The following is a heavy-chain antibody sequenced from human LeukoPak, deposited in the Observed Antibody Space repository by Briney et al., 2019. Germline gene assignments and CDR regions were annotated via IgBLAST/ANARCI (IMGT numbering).Heavy chain of an antibody. CDR3: AKDLLEYYYGSGSPHDY. Sequence: GGSLRLSCAASGFTFSSYGMHWVRQAPGKGLEWVAVISYDGSNKYYADSVKGRFTISRDNSKKTLYLQMNSLRAEDTAVYYCAKDLLEYYYGSGSPHDYWGQGTLVTVSS. CDR1: GFTFSSYG. CDR2: ISYDGSNK. V-gene: IGHV3-30*18. J-gene: IGHJ4*02. D-gene: IGHD3-10*01.